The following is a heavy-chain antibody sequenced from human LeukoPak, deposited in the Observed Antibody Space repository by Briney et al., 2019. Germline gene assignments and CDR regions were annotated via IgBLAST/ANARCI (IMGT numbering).Heavy chain of an antibody. CDR2: VSYRGSIK. CDR3: VATSGGNTN. V-gene: IGHV3-30-3*01. Sequence: GGSLRLSCVASGFTFSNYTMHWVRQAPGKGLEWVAAVSYRGSIKSYAESVKGRLTISRDNSENTLYLQMNSLRAEDTAVYHCVATSGGNTNWGQGTLVTVSS. CDR1: GFTFSNYT. D-gene: IGHD5-12*01. J-gene: IGHJ4*02.